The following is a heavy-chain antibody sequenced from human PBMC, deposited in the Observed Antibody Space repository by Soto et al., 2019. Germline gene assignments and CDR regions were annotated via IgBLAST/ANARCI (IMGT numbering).Heavy chain of an antibody. CDR1: GGSISNYY. J-gene: IGHJ4*02. CDR2: IYPGGST. CDR3: ARASVGPPGGGSWIMPFDF. Sequence: QVQLQESGPGLVKPSETLSLTCSVSGGSISNYYWSWIRQSAGKGLEGIGRIYPGGSTNYNPSLKSRVTMSVDTSKNQFSLRLTSVTAADTAVYYCARASVGPPGGGSWIMPFDFWGQGTRVTVSS. D-gene: IGHD2-15*01. V-gene: IGHV4-4*07.